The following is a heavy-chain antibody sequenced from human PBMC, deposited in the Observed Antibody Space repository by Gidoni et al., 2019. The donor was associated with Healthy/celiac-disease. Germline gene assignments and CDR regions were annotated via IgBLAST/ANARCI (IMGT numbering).Heavy chain of an antibody. CDR3: AKDIGGDYGSGNYYGFDAFDI. J-gene: IGHJ3*02. CDR2: ISGSGSST. D-gene: IGHD3-10*01. Sequence: EVQLLESGGGLVQPGGSLRLSCAASGFTFSRYSMSWVRQAPGKGLEWVSGISGSGSSTYYADSVKGRFTISRDNSKNTLYLQMNSLRAEDTAVYYCAKDIGGDYGSGNYYGFDAFDIWGQGTMVTVSS. CDR1: GFTFSRYS. V-gene: IGHV3-23*01.